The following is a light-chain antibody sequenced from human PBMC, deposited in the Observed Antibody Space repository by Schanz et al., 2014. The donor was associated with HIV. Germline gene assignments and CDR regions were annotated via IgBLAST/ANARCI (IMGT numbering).Light chain of an antibody. V-gene: IGLV1-44*01. J-gene: IGLJ2*01. CDR3: AAWDYTLNGPL. Sequence: QSVLTQPPSVSAAPGQRVTISCSGSAFNVGQNYVSWYQQFPGTAPKLLIYGNSNRPSGVPDRFTGSQSGTSASLAISGLQFDDETLYYCAAWDYTLNGPLFGGGTKLTVL. CDR1: AFNVGQNY. CDR2: GNS.